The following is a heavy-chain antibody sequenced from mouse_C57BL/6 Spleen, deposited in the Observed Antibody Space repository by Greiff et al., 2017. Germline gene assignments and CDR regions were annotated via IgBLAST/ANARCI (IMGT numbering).Heavy chain of an antibody. D-gene: IGHD2-4*01. CDR2: INPGGGGT. CDR1: GYAFTNYL. J-gene: IGHJ1*03. CDR3: ARWDYYYPYWYFDV. V-gene: IGHV1-54*01. Sequence: QVQLQQSGAELVRPGTSVKVSCKASGYAFTNYLIEWVKQRPGQGLEWIGVINPGGGGTNYNEKFKGKATLTVDKSSSTAYMQLSSLTSVASAVYFCARWDYYYPYWYFDVWGTGTTVTVSS.